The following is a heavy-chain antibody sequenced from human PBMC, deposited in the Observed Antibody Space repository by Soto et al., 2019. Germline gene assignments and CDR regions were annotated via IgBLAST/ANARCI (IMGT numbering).Heavy chain of an antibody. CDR3: ARLIFELSYYYYYGMDV. V-gene: IGHV4-34*01. J-gene: IGHJ6*04. D-gene: IGHD3-3*01. Sequence: SETLSLTCAVYGGSFSGYYWSWIRQPPGKGLEWIGEINHSGSTNYNPSLKSRVTISVDTSKNQFSLKLSSVTAADTAVYYCARLIFELSYYYYYGMDVWGKGTTVTVSS. CDR2: INHSGST. CDR1: GGSFSGYY.